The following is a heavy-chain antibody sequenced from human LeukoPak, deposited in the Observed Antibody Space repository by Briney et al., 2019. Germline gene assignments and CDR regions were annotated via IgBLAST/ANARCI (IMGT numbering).Heavy chain of an antibody. D-gene: IGHD3-22*01. CDR1: GGSISSSSYY. Sequence: SETLSLTCTVSGGSISSSSYYWGWIRQPPGKGLEWIGSIYYSGSTYYNPSLKSRVTISVDTSKNQFSLKLSSVTAADTAVYYCAFGTYYYDSSGPFDYWGQGTLVTVSS. CDR2: IYYSGST. CDR3: AFGTYYYDSSGPFDY. V-gene: IGHV4-39*01. J-gene: IGHJ4*02.